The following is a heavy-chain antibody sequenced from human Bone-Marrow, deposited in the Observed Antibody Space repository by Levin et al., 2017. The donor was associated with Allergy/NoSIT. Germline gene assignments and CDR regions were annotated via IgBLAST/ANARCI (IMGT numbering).Heavy chain of an antibody. CDR2: IKYDGSEK. Sequence: PGGSLRLSCAASVFTFDAYWMTWVRQAPGKGLEWVAMIKYDGSEKKYVDSVRGRFTIARDNAKNSLFLQMNSLRAEDTAVYYCARIYDSSGYYSGVGAFDIWGQGTRVTVSS. J-gene: IGHJ3*02. V-gene: IGHV3-7*01. CDR1: VFTFDAYW. D-gene: IGHD3-22*01. CDR3: ARIYDSSGYYSGVGAFDI.